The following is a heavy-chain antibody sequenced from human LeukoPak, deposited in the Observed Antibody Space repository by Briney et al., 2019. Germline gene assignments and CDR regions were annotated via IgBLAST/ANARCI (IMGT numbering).Heavy chain of an antibody. Sequence: SETLSLTCSVSGGSTSGYYWSWIRQPPGKGPEWIGHVYYSGHTSYSPSLESRVTISVDTSKNQFSLKLNSVTAADTAVYYCARHMTVTYDAFDMWGQGTMVTVSS. J-gene: IGHJ3*02. V-gene: IGHV4-59*08. D-gene: IGHD3-22*01. CDR3: ARHMTVTYDAFDM. CDR1: GGSTSGYY. CDR2: VYYSGHT.